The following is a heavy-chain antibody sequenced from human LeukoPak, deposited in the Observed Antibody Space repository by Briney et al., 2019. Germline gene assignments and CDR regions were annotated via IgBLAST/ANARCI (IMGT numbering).Heavy chain of an antibody. Sequence: PGGSLRLSCAASGFTFSSYEMNWVRQAPGKGLEWVANIKQDGSEKYYVDSVKGRFTISRDNAKNSLYLQMNSLRAEDTAVYYCARAKYSSSWYRSYYYYYYMDVWGKGTTVTISS. V-gene: IGHV3-7*01. J-gene: IGHJ6*03. CDR3: ARAKYSSSWYRSYYYYYYMDV. CDR1: GFTFSSYE. CDR2: IKQDGSEK. D-gene: IGHD6-13*01.